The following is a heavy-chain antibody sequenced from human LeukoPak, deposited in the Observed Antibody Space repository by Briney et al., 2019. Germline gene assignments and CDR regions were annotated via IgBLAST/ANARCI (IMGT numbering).Heavy chain of an antibody. D-gene: IGHD1-20*01. Sequence: PGGSLRLSCAASGFSFSSYEMNWVRQAPGKGLEWVSYISTSGSTIYYADSVKGRFTISRDNARNSLHLQMNSLRAEDTAVYYCAREGNWNDRGFDHWGQGTLVTVSS. CDR3: AREGNWNDRGFDH. CDR2: ISTSGSTI. J-gene: IGHJ4*02. V-gene: IGHV3-48*03. CDR1: GFSFSSYE.